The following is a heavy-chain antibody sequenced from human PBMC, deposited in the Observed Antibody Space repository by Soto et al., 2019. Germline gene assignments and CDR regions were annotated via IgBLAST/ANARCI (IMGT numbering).Heavy chain of an antibody. CDR2: IWFDGSKE. D-gene: IGHD2-2*01. V-gene: IGHV3-33*01. CDR1: GFTFSRYV. Sequence: QVELVESGGGVVQPGGSLRLACAASGFTFSRYVMHWVRQAPGKGLAWVAVIWFDGSKEFYAASVEGRFTISRDNSKNMVYLEMNSPRDVDTAVYYCARAVPAAKGWFDSWGHGTLVTVSS. J-gene: IGHJ5*01. CDR3: ARAVPAAKGWFDS.